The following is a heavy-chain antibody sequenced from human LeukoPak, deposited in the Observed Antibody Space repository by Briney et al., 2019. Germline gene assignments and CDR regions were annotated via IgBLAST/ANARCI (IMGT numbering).Heavy chain of an antibody. J-gene: IGHJ4*02. CDR3: ATDPIAGLPHEVY. CDR2: IKSNSDGWRT. V-gene: IGHV3-15*01. D-gene: IGHD5-12*01. CDR1: GFTFSVGC. Sequence: GGSLTLSCTASGFTFSVGCVSWGRHAPRKGLEWVGRIKSNSDGWRTDYVAPVKGRCTISRHDSESTLYVQTNSLKTEDPAVYYCATDPIAGLPHEVYWGEGTLVTVSS.